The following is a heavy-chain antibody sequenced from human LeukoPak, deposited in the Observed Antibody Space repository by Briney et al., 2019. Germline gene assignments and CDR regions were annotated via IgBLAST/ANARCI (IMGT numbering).Heavy chain of an antibody. D-gene: IGHD4-23*01. V-gene: IGHV1-18*01. J-gene: IGHJ6*03. CDR2: ISGYDGNT. CDR3: ARAGGNSDYYYMDV. CDR1: GYTFINYG. Sequence: ASVKVSCKASGYTFINYGISWVRQAPGQGLEWMGWISGYDGNTNYAQEVQGRVTMTTDTSSSTAYMELRSLSSDDTAVYYCARAGGNSDYYYMDVWGRGSTVTVS.